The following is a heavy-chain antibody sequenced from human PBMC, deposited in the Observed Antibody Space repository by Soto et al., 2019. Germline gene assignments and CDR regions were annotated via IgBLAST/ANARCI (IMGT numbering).Heavy chain of an antibody. CDR3: VRDWTHYDSSGPGDY. CDR2: INAGNGDT. D-gene: IGHD3-22*01. J-gene: IGHJ4*02. V-gene: IGHV1-3*01. Sequence: EASVKVSCKCSGYTFSSYPMRCVRQAPGQRLEWMGWINAGNGDTKYSQKFQGRVTITRDTSAITAYMELSSLRSEDTAVYYCVRDWTHYDSSGPGDYWGQGTLVT. CDR1: GYTFSSYP.